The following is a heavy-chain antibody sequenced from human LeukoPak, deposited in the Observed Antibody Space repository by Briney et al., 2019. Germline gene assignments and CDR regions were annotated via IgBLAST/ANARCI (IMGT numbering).Heavy chain of an antibody. D-gene: IGHD3-3*01. CDR2: IYYSGST. CDR1: GGSISSSSYY. CDR3: ARDKDDHYYMDV. Sequence: SETLSLTCTVSGGSISSSSYYWGWIRQPPGKGLEWIGSIYYSGSTYYNPSLKSRVTISVDTSKNQFSLKLSSVTAADTAVYYCARDKDDHYYMDVWGRGTTVTVSS. V-gene: IGHV4-39*07. J-gene: IGHJ6*03.